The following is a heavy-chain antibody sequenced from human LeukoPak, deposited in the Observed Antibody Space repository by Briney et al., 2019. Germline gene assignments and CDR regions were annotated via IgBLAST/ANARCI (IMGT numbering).Heavy chain of an antibody. D-gene: IGHD2-15*01. J-gene: IGHJ5*02. V-gene: IGHV3-23*01. CDR3: WTVDLS. Sequence: GGSLRLSCAASEFDFSSHAMTWVRQAPGKGLEWVSAISISGSKTYYADSVKGRFTISRDNAKSSLYLQMNSLRAEDTAVYYCWTVDLSWGQGTLVTVSS. CDR2: ISISGSKT. CDR1: EFDFSSHA.